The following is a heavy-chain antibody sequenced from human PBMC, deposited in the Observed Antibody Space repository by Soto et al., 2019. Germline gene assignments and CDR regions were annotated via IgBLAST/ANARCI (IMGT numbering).Heavy chain of an antibody. V-gene: IGHV4-59*12. CDR1: GGSISSYY. CDR3: AVLGAAAGTFDY. Sequence: PSETLSLTCTVSGGSISSYYWSWIRQPPGKGLEWIGYIYYSGSTNYNPSLKSRVTISVDTSKNQFSLKLSSVTAADTAVYYCAVLGAAAGTFDYWGQGTLVTISS. D-gene: IGHD6-13*01. J-gene: IGHJ4*02. CDR2: IYYSGST.